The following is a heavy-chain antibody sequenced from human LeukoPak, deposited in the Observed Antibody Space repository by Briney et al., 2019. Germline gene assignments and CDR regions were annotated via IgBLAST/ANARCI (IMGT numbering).Heavy chain of an antibody. V-gene: IGHV3-30*02. D-gene: IGHD6-13*01. Sequence: GRSLRLSCVASGFTFRNFGIHWVPQAPDKGLEWVAFIEHDGSDAYYPESVKGRFSLSRDDSKTAVSLQMNSLRAEDTALYYCVKDVVPGRTGAGPGSWGQGTLVTVSS. CDR3: VKDVVPGRTGAGPGS. CDR1: GFTFRNFG. CDR2: IEHDGSDA. J-gene: IGHJ5*02.